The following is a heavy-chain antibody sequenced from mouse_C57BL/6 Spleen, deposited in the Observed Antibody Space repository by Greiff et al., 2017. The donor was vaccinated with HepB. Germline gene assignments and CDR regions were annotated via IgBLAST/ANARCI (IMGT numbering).Heavy chain of an antibody. Sequence: VQLQHSGAELVKPGASVKLSCTASGFNIKDYYMHWVKQRTEQGLEWIGRIDPEDGETKYAPKFQGKATITADTSSNTAYLQLSSLTSEDTAVYYCASPTLGTVVARGYFDVWGTGTTVTVSS. J-gene: IGHJ1*03. CDR2: IDPEDGET. CDR1: GFNIKDYY. D-gene: IGHD1-1*01. CDR3: ASPTLGTVVARGYFDV. V-gene: IGHV14-2*01.